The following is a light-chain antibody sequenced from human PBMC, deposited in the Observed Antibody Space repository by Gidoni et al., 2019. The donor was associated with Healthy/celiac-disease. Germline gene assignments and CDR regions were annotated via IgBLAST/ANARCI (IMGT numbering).Light chain of an antibody. Sequence: QSVLTQPPSASGTPGQRVTISCSGSSSNIGSNTVNWYQQLPGTAPKLLIYSNHHRPSGVPDRFSGSKSGTSASLAISGLQSEDEADYYCAAWDDILNGVVFGGGTKLTVL. J-gene: IGLJ2*01. CDR2: SNH. CDR3: AAWDDILNGVV. V-gene: IGLV1-44*01. CDR1: SSNIGSNT.